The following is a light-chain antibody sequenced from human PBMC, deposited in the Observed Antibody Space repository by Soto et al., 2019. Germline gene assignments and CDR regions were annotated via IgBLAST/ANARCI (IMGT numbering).Light chain of an antibody. CDR3: QSYDNTLSGSGV. Sequence: QSVLTQPPSVSGAPGQRVTISCTGSSSNIGAGYDVHWYQQLPETAPKLLIYDNTNRPSGVPDRFSGSKSGTSASLAITGLQAEDEADYYCQSYDNTLSGSGVFGTGTKLTVL. CDR1: SSNIGAGYD. J-gene: IGLJ1*01. CDR2: DNT. V-gene: IGLV1-40*01.